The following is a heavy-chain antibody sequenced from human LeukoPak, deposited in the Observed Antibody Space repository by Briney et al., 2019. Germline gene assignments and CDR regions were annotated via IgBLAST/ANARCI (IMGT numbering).Heavy chain of an antibody. CDR1: GYTFTGYY. Sequence: GASVKVSCKASGYTFTGYYMHWVRQAPGQGLEWMGWINPNSGGTNYAQKFQGRVTMTRDTSISTAYMELSRLRSDGTAVYYCARGYYDSTGYFDYWGQGTLVTVSS. CDR2: INPNSGGT. V-gene: IGHV1-2*02. CDR3: ARGYYDSTGYFDY. J-gene: IGHJ4*02. D-gene: IGHD3-22*01.